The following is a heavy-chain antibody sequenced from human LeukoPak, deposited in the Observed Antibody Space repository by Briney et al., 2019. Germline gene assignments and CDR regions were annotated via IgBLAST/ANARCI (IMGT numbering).Heavy chain of an antibody. D-gene: IGHD4-17*01. J-gene: IGHJ5*02. CDR1: GFVFSDYY. Sequence: GGSLRLSCAASGFVFSDYYMSWIRQAPGKGLEWVSYISSSGSPIYYAESVKGRFTISRDNAKNSLYLQMNSLRTEDTAVYYCARDPRLRLERSGWFDPWGQGTLVTVSS. CDR3: ARDPRLRLERSGWFDP. CDR2: ISSSGSPI. V-gene: IGHV3-11*04.